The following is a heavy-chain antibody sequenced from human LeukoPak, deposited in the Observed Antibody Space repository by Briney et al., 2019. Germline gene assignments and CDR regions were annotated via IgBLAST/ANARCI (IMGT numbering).Heavy chain of an antibody. D-gene: IGHD2-2*01. J-gene: IGHJ6*03. CDR1: GSTFTTYW. CDR3: ARAFDTSWDYYYMDV. V-gene: IGHV3-74*01. CDR2: IKYDGSTS. Sequence: GGSLRLSCEASGSTFTTYWIHWVRQGPGKGLVWVSRIKYDGSTSNYADSVKGRFTISRDNAKNTVYLQMNSLRVEDTAVYYCARAFDTSWDYYYMDVWGQGTTVTVSS.